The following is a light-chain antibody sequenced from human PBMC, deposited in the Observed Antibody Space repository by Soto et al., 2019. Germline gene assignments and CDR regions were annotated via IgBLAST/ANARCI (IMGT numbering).Light chain of an antibody. CDR1: QSVSNS. J-gene: IGKJ4*01. CDR2: DAS. V-gene: IGKV3-11*01. CDR3: QQSKNWPRT. Sequence: EILLTHSAATLSLSPGERATRSCGASQSVSNSLAWYQQKPGLAPRLLIYDASNRATGIPARFSGSGSGTDFTLTVSSLEPEDFAFYYCQQSKNWPRTFGGGTKVDIK.